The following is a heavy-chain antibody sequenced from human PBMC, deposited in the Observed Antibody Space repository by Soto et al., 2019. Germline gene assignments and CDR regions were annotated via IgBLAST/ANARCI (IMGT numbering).Heavy chain of an antibody. CDR2: IDPYDTGI. CDR1: GFAFSSEW. Sequence: GGSLRLSCAASGFAFSSEWMHWVRQAPGKGRVWVSRIDPYDTGITYADSVKGRFTISRDNAKNTLYLQMNSLRAEDTAVYYCTSDTFGARDSWGQGTLVTVSS. D-gene: IGHD2-15*01. J-gene: IGHJ4*02. V-gene: IGHV3-74*01. CDR3: TSDTFGARDS.